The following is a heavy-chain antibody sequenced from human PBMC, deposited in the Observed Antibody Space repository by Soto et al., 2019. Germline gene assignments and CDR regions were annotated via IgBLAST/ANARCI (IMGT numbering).Heavy chain of an antibody. CDR2: IYYSGST. Sequence: PSETLSLTCTVSGGSISSYYWSWIRQPPGKGLEWIGYIYYSGSTNYNPSLKSRVTISVDTSKNQFSLKLSSVTAADTAVYYCARDGPGGELPDAFDIWGQGTMVTVSS. J-gene: IGHJ3*02. CDR1: GGSISSYY. D-gene: IGHD1-26*01. V-gene: IGHV4-59*12. CDR3: ARDGPGGELPDAFDI.